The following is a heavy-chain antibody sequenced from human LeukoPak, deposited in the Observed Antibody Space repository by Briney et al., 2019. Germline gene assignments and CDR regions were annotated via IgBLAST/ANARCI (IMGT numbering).Heavy chain of an antibody. CDR2: ISYDGTNK. CDR3: ARAPMSYDSSGFGGAFDI. J-gene: IGHJ3*02. Sequence: PGGSLRLSCAASGSTVSSNYMSWVRRAPGKGLEWVAVISYDGTNKYYADSVKGRFTTSRDNSKNTMYLQMNSLRAEDTAMYYCARAPMSYDSSGFGGAFDIWGQGTMVTVSS. CDR1: GSTVSSNY. D-gene: IGHD3-22*01. V-gene: IGHV3-30-3*01.